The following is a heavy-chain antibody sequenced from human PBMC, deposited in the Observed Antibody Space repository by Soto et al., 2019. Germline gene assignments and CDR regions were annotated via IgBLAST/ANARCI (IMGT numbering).Heavy chain of an antibody. CDR1: GGSINTADYY. D-gene: IGHD5-18*01. J-gene: IGHJ5*02. CDR3: ARRLCDTAHFYNWFDP. Sequence: PSETLSLTCTVSGGSINTADYYWTWIRQTPGQGLEWLVNIYYDGTAYPNPSLRGRLTASVDTSKNQFSLNLFSVTAADTAVYYCARRLCDTAHFYNWFDPWGQGTLVTVSS. CDR2: IYYDGTA. V-gene: IGHV4-30-4*01.